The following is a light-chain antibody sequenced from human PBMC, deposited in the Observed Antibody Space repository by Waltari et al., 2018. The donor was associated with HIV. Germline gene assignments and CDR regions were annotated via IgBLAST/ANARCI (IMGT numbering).Light chain of an antibody. V-gene: IGLV2-8*01. Sequence: QSALTQPPSASGSPGQSVTISCTGTSRDVGGYNYVSWYQQHTGKAPKLIIYEVSKRPAGVPDRFSGSKSGNTASLTVSGLQAEDEADYYCSSYAASLFVFGTGTKVTVL. CDR3: SSYAASLFV. CDR1: SRDVGGYNY. J-gene: IGLJ1*01. CDR2: EVS.